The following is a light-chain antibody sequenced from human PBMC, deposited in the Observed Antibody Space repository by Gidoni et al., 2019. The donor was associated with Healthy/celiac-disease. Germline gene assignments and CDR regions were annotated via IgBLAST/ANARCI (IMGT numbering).Light chain of an antibody. CDR1: SSDVGSYNL. Sequence: PGQSITISCTGTSSDVGSYNLVSWYQQHPGKAPKLMIYEVSKRPSGVSNRFSGSKSGNTASLTITGLQAEDEADYYCCSYAGSSTFVVFGGGTKLTVL. J-gene: IGLJ2*01. CDR3: CSYAGSSTFVV. V-gene: IGLV2-23*02. CDR2: EVS.